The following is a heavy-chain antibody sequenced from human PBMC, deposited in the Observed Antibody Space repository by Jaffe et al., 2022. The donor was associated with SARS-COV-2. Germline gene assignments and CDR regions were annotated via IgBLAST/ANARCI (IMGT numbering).Heavy chain of an antibody. CDR1: GFTFSSYG. Sequence: QVQLVESGGGVVQPGRSLRLSCAASGFTFSSYGMHWVRQAPGKGLEWVAVIWYDGSNKYYADSVKGRFTISRDNSKNTLYLQMNSLRAEDTAVYYCARLSRGYSYVYGTLDVWGQGTTVTVSS. CDR3: ARLSRGYSYVYGTLDV. CDR2: IWYDGSNK. D-gene: IGHD5-18*01. V-gene: IGHV3-33*01. J-gene: IGHJ6*02.